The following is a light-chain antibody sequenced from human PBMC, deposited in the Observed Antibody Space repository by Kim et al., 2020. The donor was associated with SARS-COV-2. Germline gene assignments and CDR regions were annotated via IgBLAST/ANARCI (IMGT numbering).Light chain of an antibody. CDR3: SSYRNSSTI. J-gene: IGLJ2*01. CDR2: DVT. CDR1: SSDVGGYNY. Sequence: QSALTQPASVSGSPGQSITISCTGTSSDVGGYNYVSWYQQHEGKAPKLMIYDVTKRPSGVSDRFSGSKSGNTASLTISGLQADDEADYYCSSYRNSSTIFGGGTQLTVL. V-gene: IGLV2-14*03.